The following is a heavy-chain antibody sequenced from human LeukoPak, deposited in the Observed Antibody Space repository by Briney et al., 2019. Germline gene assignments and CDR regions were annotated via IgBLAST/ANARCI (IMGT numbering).Heavy chain of an antibody. V-gene: IGHV3-74*01. CDR3: ARDPRIVGLAP. CDR2: NNGDGSTT. Sequence: PGRSLRLSCVASGFSLSGYWMYWVRQAPGKGLMYISRNNGDGSTTNYADVVKGRFTMSRDNVKNTLYLQMNSLRVEDTAVYYCARDPRIVGLAPWGQGTLVTVSS. J-gene: IGHJ5*02. CDR1: GFSLSGYW. D-gene: IGHD2-15*01.